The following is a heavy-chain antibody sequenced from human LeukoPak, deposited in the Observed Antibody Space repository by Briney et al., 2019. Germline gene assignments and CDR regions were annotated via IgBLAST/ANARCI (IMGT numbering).Heavy chain of an antibody. Sequence: VSVKVSCKASGYTFTGYYMHWVRQAPGQGLEWMGWINPNSGGTNYAQKFQGRVTMTRDTSVYTAYMELSRLRSDDTAVYYCAREPTENPHFDHWGQGTLVTVSS. CDR2: INPNSGGT. CDR1: GYTFTGYY. D-gene: IGHD1-1*01. J-gene: IGHJ4*02. CDR3: AREPTENPHFDH. V-gene: IGHV1-2*02.